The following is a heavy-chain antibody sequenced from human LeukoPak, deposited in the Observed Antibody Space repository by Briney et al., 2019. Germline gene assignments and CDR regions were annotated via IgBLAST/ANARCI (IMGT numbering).Heavy chain of an antibody. V-gene: IGHV3-30*04. D-gene: IGHD6-13*01. CDR3: AKDSSSWGLPPA. J-gene: IGHJ4*02. CDR1: GFTFSSYA. Sequence: GGSLRLSSAASGFTFSSYAMHWVRQAPGKGLEWVAVISYDGSNKYYADSVKGRFTISRDNSKNTLYLQMNSLRAEDTAVYYCAKDSSSWGLPPAWGQGTLVTVSS. CDR2: ISYDGSNK.